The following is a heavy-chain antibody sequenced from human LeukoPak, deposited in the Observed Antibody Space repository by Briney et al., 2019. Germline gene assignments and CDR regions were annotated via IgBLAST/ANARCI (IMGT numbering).Heavy chain of an antibody. J-gene: IGHJ4*02. Sequence: GASVKVSCKASGYTFTSYGISWVRQAPGQGLEWMGWISAYNGNTNYAQKLQGRVTMTTDTSTSTAYMELRSLRSDGTAVYYCAREDATYVWGSYRSNTLDYWGQGTLVTVSS. CDR3: AREDATYVWGSYRSNTLDY. D-gene: IGHD3-16*02. V-gene: IGHV1-18*04. CDR2: ISAYNGNT. CDR1: GYTFTSYG.